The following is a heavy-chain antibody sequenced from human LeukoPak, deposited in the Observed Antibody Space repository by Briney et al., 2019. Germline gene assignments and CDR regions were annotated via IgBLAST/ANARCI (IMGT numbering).Heavy chain of an antibody. CDR1: GGTFSSYA. CDR2: IIPILGIA. D-gene: IGHD2-2*03. V-gene: IGHV1-69*04. CDR3: AREGGYCSSTSCNFDY. Sequence: ASVKASCKASGGTFSSYAISWVRQAPGQGLEWMGRIIPILGIANYAQKFQGRVTITADKSTSTAYMELSSLRSDDTAVYYCAREGGYCSSTSCNFDYWGQGTLVTVSS. J-gene: IGHJ4*02.